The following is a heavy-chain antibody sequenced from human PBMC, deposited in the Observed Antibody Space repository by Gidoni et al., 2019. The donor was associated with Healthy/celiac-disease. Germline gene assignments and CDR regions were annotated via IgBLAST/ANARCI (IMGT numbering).Heavy chain of an antibody. CDR1: GFTFSSYG. V-gene: IGHV3-30*18. CDR2: ISYDGSNK. Sequence: QVQLVESGGGVVQPGRSLRLSCAASGFTFSSYGMHWVLQAPGKGLEWVAVISYDGSNKYYADSVKGRFTISRDNSKNTLYLQMNSLRAEDTAVYYCAKDLTTGGIDYWGQGTLVTVSS. D-gene: IGHD3-9*01. CDR3: AKDLTTGGIDY. J-gene: IGHJ4*02.